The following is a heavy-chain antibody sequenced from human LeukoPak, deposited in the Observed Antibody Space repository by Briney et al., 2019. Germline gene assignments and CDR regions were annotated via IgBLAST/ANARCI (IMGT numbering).Heavy chain of an antibody. D-gene: IGHD3-10*01. CDR3: ARGSFYHSYGSGSYYYADQYYFDY. V-gene: IGHV4-34*01. CDR1: GGSFSGYY. Sequence: SETLSLTCAVYGGSFSGYYWSWIRQPPGKGLEWIGEINHSGSTNYNPSLKSRVTISVDTSKNQFSLKLSSVTAADTAVYYCARGSFYHSYGSGSYYYADQYYFDYWGQGTLVTVSS. CDR2: INHSGST. J-gene: IGHJ4*02.